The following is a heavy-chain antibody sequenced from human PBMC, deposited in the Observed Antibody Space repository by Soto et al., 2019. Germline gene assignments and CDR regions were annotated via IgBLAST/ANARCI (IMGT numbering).Heavy chain of an antibody. Sequence: ASVKVSCKASGYTFTSYYMHWVRQAPGQGLEWMGIINPSGGSTSYAQKFQGRVTMTRDTSTSTVYMELSSLRSEDTAVYYCARGYCSSTSCYASAFDIWGQGTMVTVSS. V-gene: IGHV1-46*03. CDR3: ARGYCSSTSCYASAFDI. CDR1: GYTFTSYY. D-gene: IGHD2-2*01. J-gene: IGHJ3*02. CDR2: INPSGGST.